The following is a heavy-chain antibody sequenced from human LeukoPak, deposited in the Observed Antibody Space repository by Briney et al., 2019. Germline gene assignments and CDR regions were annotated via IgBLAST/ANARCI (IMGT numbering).Heavy chain of an antibody. Sequence: PGGSLRLSCAASGFTFSSYSMNWVRQAPGKGLEWVSSISSGSSYIYYADSVKGRFTISRDNAKNSLYLQMNSLRAEDTAVYYCARGVPRPFDYWGQGTLVTVSS. J-gene: IGHJ4*02. CDR2: ISSGSSYI. CDR3: ARGVPRPFDY. CDR1: GFTFSSYS. V-gene: IGHV3-21*01.